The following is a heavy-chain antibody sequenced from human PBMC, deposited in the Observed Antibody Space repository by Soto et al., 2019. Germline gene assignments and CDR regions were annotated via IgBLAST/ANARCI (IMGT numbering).Heavy chain of an antibody. V-gene: IGHV1-18*01. CDR3: ARGRYGDY. CDR1: GYAFTTYG. Sequence: QVHLVQSGAEVKKPGASVKVSCKGSGYAFTTYGITWVRQAPGQGLEWMGWISAHNGNTNYAQKLQGRVTVTRDTSTSTAYRELRSLRSDATAVYYCARGRYGDYWGQGDLVTVSS. D-gene: IGHD1-1*01. J-gene: IGHJ4*02. CDR2: ISAHNGNT.